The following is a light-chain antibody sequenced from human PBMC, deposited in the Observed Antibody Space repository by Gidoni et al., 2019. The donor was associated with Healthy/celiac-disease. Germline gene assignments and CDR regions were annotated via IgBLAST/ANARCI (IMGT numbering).Light chain of an antibody. CDR1: QSISSY. CDR3: QQSYSTPLT. V-gene: IGKV1-39*01. CDR2: AAS. Sequence: IHTTHSPSSLSASVGDRVTITCRASQSISSYLNWYQQKPGKAPKLLIYAASSLQSGVPSRFRGSGSGTDFTLTISRLQPEDFATYYWQQSYSTPLTFGGGTKVEIK. J-gene: IGKJ4*01.